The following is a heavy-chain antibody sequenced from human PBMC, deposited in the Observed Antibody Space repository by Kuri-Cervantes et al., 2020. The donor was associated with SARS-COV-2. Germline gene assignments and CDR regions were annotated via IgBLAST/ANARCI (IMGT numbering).Heavy chain of an antibody. Sequence: LSLTCAASGFTFSSYGMHWVRQAPGKGLEWVAVIWYDGSNKYYADSVKGRFTISRDNAKNSLYLQMNSLRAEDTAVYYCARDFGDLWGQGTLVTVSS. D-gene: IGHD3-3*01. V-gene: IGHV3-33*01. CDR2: IWYDGSNK. CDR3: ARDFGDL. CDR1: GFTFSSYG. J-gene: IGHJ5*02.